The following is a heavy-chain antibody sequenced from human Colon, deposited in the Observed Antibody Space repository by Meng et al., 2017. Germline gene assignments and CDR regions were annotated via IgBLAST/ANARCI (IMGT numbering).Heavy chain of an antibody. CDR3: ARRFTYASGWLT. Sequence: GESLKISCKCSGYIFTSYWTGWVRQMPWRGLEWMGIINPADSNTRYSPSFQGHVTISADKSINTAYLQWSSLKTSDSAMYYWARRFTYASGWLTWGQGTLVTVSS. CDR1: GYIFTSYW. D-gene: IGHD6-19*01. V-gene: IGHV5-51*01. J-gene: IGHJ1*01. CDR2: INPADSNT.